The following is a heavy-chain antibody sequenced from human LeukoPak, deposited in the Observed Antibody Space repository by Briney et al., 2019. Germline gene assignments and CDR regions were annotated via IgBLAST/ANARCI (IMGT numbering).Heavy chain of an antibody. CDR3: ARGYYPPRWYFDL. J-gene: IGHJ2*01. CDR1: GGSFSSYS. V-gene: IGHV4-34*01. D-gene: IGHD3-10*01. CDR2: IIEKGNA. Sequence: SETLSLTCALYGGSFSSYSWSWTWIRQTPEKGLEWIGEIIEKGNANYNPPLKSRVTIDLNTSKNQFSLKLTSMTAADTAMYYCARGYYPPRWYFDLWGRGTLVTVSS.